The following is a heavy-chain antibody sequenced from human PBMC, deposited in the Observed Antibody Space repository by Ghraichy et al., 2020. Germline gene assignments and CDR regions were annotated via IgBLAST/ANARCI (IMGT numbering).Heavy chain of an antibody. CDR3: AREVLLGSSYPYYFDY. D-gene: IGHD6-13*01. CDR1: GFTFSTYW. V-gene: IGHV3-74*01. CDR2: INTDGSAT. Sequence: GGSLRLSCAASGFTFSTYWMHWVRQAPGKGLVWVSRINTDGSATSYADSVKGRFTISRDNAKNTLYLQMNSLRAEDTAVYYCAREVLLGSSYPYYFDYWGQGTLVTVSS. J-gene: IGHJ4*02.